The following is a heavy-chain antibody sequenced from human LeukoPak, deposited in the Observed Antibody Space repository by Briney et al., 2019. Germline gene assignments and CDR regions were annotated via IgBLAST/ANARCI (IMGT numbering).Heavy chain of an antibody. Sequence: SETLSLTCTVSGDSISSSSYYWGWIRQPPGKGLEWIGNIYYSGSTYYNPSLKSRVAISVDTSKNHFSLKLSSVTAADTAVYYCARHSHCSGGSCYPGFDYWGQGTLVTVSS. CDR3: ARHSHCSGGSCYPGFDY. CDR2: IYYSGST. J-gene: IGHJ4*02. V-gene: IGHV4-39*01. D-gene: IGHD2-15*01. CDR1: GDSISSSSYY.